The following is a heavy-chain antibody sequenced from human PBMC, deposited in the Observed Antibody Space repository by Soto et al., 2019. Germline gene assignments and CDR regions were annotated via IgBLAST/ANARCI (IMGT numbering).Heavy chain of an antibody. Sequence: SETLSLTCTVSGGSISSSSYYWGWIRQPPGKGLEWIGSIYYSGSTYYNPSLKSRVTISVDTSKNQFSLKLSSVTAADTAVYYCARTSARHYYYYGMDVWGQGTTVTVSS. CDR3: ARTSARHYYYYGMDV. V-gene: IGHV4-39*01. D-gene: IGHD6-6*01. CDR2: IYYSGST. CDR1: GGSISSSSYY. J-gene: IGHJ6*02.